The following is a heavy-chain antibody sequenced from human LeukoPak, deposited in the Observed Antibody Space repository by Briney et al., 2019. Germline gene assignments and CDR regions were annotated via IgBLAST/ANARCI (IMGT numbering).Heavy chain of an antibody. J-gene: IGHJ4*02. V-gene: IGHV4-39*07. CDR3: ARGDCSSTSCFDH. CDR2: IYYSGGT. Sequence: SETLSLTCTVSGGSISSSSYYWGGIRQPPGKGLEWIGSIYYSGGTNYNPSLKSRVTISVDTSKNQFSLKLSSVTAADTAVYYCARGDCSSTSCFDHWGQGTLVTVSS. CDR1: GGSISSSSYY. D-gene: IGHD2-2*01.